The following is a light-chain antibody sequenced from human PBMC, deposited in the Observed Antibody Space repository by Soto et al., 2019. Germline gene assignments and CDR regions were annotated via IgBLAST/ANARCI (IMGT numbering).Light chain of an antibody. Sequence: IVLTQSPGTLSLSPGEGATLSCRASQSVNNNYLAWYQQKPGQAPRLLIYGASKRATGIPDRFSGSGSGTDFTLTISRLKPEDFAVYYCHQYSNLPVTFGGGTKVEIK. CDR1: QSVNNNY. J-gene: IGKJ4*01. V-gene: IGKV3-20*01. CDR3: HQYSNLPVT. CDR2: GAS.